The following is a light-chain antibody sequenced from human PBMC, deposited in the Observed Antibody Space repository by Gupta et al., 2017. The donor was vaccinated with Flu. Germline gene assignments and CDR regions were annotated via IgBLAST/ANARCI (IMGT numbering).Light chain of an antibody. CDR2: ADI. J-gene: IGLJ2*01. Sequence: SYVLTQPPPVSGAPGKPSTITCGGHNIGVKRVHWYHQNPGQAPVLLVHADIDRPSGLPERFSGSNSGNTATLTISRVEAGDEAVYYCQVWDSSTDLVVLGGGTKLTVL. CDR1: NIGVKR. CDR3: QVWDSSTDLVV. V-gene: IGLV3-21*03.